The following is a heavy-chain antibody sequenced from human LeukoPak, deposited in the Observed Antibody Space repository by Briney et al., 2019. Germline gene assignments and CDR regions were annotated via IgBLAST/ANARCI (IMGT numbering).Heavy chain of an antibody. Sequence: GSLRLSCAASGFSFSRCDIHWVRQAPGKGLEWVAFIRYDGSNKNYADSVKGRFTISRDNFMSTVYLQMNSLRAEDTAVYYCAKDRQTITIFGVVNTPRANFDYCGQGTLVTVSS. CDR3: AKDRQTITIFGVVNTPRANFDY. D-gene: IGHD3-3*01. V-gene: IGHV3-30*02. J-gene: IGHJ4*02. CDR2: IRYDGSNK. CDR1: GFSFSRCD.